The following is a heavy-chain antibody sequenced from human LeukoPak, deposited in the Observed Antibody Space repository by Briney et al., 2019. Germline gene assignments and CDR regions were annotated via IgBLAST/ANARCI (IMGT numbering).Heavy chain of an antibody. V-gene: IGHV1-69*06. CDR1: GGTFSSYA. CDR3: ARAGYYDSSSELRVDY. J-gene: IGHJ4*02. D-gene: IGHD3-22*01. CDR2: IIPIFGTA. Sequence: SVKVSCKASGGTFSSYAISWVRQAPGQGLEWMGRIIPIFGTANYAQKFQGRVAITADKSTSTAYMELSSLRSEDTAVYYCARAGYYDSSSELRVDYWGQGTLVTVSS.